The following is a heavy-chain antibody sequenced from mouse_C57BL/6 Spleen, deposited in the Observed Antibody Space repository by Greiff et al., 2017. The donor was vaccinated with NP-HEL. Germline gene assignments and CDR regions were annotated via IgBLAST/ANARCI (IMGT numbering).Heavy chain of an antibody. CDR2: IYPGSGST. J-gene: IGHJ1*03. CDR1: GSTFPSYW. CDR3: ARLHGSSYEYFDV. Sequence: VQLQQPGAELVKPGASGKISCRASGSTFPSYWITWVKRSPGQALGWIGEIYPGSGSTNYNEKFKSKATLTVDTSSSTAYMQLSSLTSEDSAVYYCARLHGSSYEYFDVWGTGTTVTVSS. D-gene: IGHD1-1*01. V-gene: IGHV1-55*01.